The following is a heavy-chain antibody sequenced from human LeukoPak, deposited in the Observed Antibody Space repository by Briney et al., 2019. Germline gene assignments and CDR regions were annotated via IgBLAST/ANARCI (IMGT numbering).Heavy chain of an antibody. J-gene: IGHJ2*01. CDR2: TYYSGST. V-gene: IGHV4-39*01. D-gene: IGHD3-3*01. CDR1: GGSISSSSYY. CDR3: ARHLAYYDFWSGYDLCWYFDL. Sequence: SETLSLTCTVSGGSISSSSYYWGWIRQPPGQGLEWIGSTYYSGSTYYNPSLKSRVTISVDTSKNQFSLKLSSVTAADTAVYYCARHLAYYDFWSGYDLCWYFDLWGRGTLVTVSS.